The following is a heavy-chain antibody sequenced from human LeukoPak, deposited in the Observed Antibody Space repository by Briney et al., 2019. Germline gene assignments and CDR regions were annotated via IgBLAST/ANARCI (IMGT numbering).Heavy chain of an antibody. J-gene: IGHJ4*02. CDR3: ARDGGNNFDY. CDR1: GDXVSSNSAS. V-gene: IGHV6-1*01. Sequence: SQTLSLTCAISGDXVSSNSASWDWIRQSPSRGLEWLGRTYYRSNWYHDFALSVKSRITINPDTSKNQFSLQLNSVTPEDTAVYYCARDGGNNFDYWGQGTLVTVSS. D-gene: IGHD3-16*01. CDR2: TYYRSNWYH.